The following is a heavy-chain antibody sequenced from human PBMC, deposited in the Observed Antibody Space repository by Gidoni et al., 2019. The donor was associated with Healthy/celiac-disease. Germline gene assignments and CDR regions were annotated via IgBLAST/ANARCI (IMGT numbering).Heavy chain of an antibody. J-gene: IGHJ4*02. CDR1: GGSFSGYY. D-gene: IGHD3-9*01. Sequence: QVQLQQWGAGLLKPSETLSLTCAVSGGSFSGYYWSWIRQPPGKGLEWIGEINHSGSTNYNPSLKSRVTISVDTSKNQFSLKLSSVTAADTAVYYCAREHDILTLFDYWGQGTLVTVSS. CDR3: AREHDILTLFDY. CDR2: INHSGST. V-gene: IGHV4-34*01.